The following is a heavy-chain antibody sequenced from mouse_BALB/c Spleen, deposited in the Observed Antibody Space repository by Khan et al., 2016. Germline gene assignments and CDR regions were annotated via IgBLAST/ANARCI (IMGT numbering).Heavy chain of an antibody. Sequence: VQLQQPGPDLVKPSQSLSLTCTVTGYSITSGYSWHWIRQFPGNKLEWMGYIHYSGSTNYNPSLKSRISITRDTSKNQFFLQLNSVTTEDTATYYCAGRIYYGNYVDYWGQGTTLTVSS. V-gene: IGHV3-1*02. CDR3: AGRIYYGNYVDY. D-gene: IGHD2-1*01. CDR2: IHYSGST. J-gene: IGHJ2*01. CDR1: GYSITSGYS.